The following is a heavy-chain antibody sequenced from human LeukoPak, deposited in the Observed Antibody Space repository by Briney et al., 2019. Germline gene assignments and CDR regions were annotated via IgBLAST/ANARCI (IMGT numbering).Heavy chain of an antibody. Sequence: SETLSLTCAVYGGSFSGYYWGWIRQPPGKGLEWIGEINHSGSTNYNPSLKSRVTISVDTSKNQFSLELSSVTAADTAVYYCARGILVTVYAAFDYWGQGTLVTVSS. CDR3: ARGILVTVYAAFDY. CDR2: INHSGST. J-gene: IGHJ4*02. D-gene: IGHD2-8*01. V-gene: IGHV4-34*01. CDR1: GGSFSGYY.